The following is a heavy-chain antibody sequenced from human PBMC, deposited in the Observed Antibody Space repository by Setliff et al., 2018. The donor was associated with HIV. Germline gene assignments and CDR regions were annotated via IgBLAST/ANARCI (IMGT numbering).Heavy chain of an antibody. V-gene: IGHV3-48*03. CDR3: ARRETGALYFGTLYYFGMDV. Sequence: PGGSLRLSCAGSGFTFSSYEFNWVRQAPGKGLEWVSYISDSGSTIYYADFVKGRFTISRDNTKNSLYLQMNGLRVEDTAVYYCARRETGALYFGTLYYFGMDVWGQGTTVTVSS. CDR2: ISDSGSTI. CDR1: GFTFSSYE. J-gene: IGHJ6*02. D-gene: IGHD2-8*01.